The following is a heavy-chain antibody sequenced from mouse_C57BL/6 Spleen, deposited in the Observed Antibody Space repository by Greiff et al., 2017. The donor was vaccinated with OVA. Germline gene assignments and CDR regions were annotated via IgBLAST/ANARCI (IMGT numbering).Heavy chain of an antibody. CDR2: ISSGGSYT. Sequence: EVKLVESGGDLVKPGGSLKLSCAASGFTFSSYGMSWVRQTPDKRLEWVATISSGGSYTYYPDSVKGRFTISRDNAKNTLYLQMSSLKSEDTAMYYCARQGLGREFDYWGQGTTLTVSS. CDR3: ARQGLGREFDY. CDR1: GFTFSSYG. J-gene: IGHJ2*01. D-gene: IGHD4-1*01. V-gene: IGHV5-6*01.